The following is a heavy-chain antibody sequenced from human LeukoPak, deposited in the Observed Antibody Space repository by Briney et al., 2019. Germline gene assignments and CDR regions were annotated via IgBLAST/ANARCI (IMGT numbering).Heavy chain of an antibody. D-gene: IGHD1-1*01. CDR2: VFYGGNT. V-gene: IGHV4-61*03. Sequence: SETLSLTCNVSGGSVDSVSHYWSWIRQPPGKGLEWIGYVFYGGNTNYNPSLKSRVTISVDTSKNHFSLQLRSVTAADTAVYYCARAPTTGTTSYFDYWGQGTLVTVS. CDR1: GGSVDSVSHY. J-gene: IGHJ4*02. CDR3: ARAPTTGTTSYFDY.